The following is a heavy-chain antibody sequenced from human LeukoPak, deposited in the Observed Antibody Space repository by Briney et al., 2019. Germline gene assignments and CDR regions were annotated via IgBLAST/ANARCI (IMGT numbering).Heavy chain of an antibody. CDR1: GGSISSYF. Sequence: SETLSLTCTVSGGSISSYFWSWIRQPPGKGLEWIGHIYYSGSTNYNPSLKSRVTISVDTSKNHFSLKLSSVTTADTAVYYCARDPQGYFDYWGQGTLVTVSS. CDR3: ARDPQGYFDY. CDR2: IYYSGST. J-gene: IGHJ4*02. V-gene: IGHV4-59*01.